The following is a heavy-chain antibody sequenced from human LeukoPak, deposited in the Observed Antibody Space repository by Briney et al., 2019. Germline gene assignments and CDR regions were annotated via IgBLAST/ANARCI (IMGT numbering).Heavy chain of an antibody. Sequence: PGGSLRLSCAASGFTFSSYGMHWVRQAPGKGLEWVAVIWHDGSNKYYADPVKGRFTISRDNSENTLYLQMNSLRAEDTAVYYCARMDRDWFDPWGQGTLVTVSS. CDR3: ARMDRDWFDP. CDR1: GFTFSSYG. V-gene: IGHV3-33*01. J-gene: IGHJ5*02. D-gene: IGHD3/OR15-3a*01. CDR2: IWHDGSNK.